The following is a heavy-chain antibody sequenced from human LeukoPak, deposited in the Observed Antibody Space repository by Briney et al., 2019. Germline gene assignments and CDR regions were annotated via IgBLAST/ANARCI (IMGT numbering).Heavy chain of an antibody. CDR1: GYTFSGHH. V-gene: IGHV1-2*02. CDR2: MNPNSTGT. J-gene: IGHJ4*02. CDR3: ARDPPEYSGSYYGPTYYFDY. Sequence: ASVKVSCKASGYTFSGHHMHWVRQAPGQGLKWMGWMNPNSTGTNYAQNFQGRVTMTRDTSISTAYMELSRLRSDDTAVYYCARDPPEYSGSYYGPTYYFDYWGQGTLVSVSS. D-gene: IGHD1-26*01.